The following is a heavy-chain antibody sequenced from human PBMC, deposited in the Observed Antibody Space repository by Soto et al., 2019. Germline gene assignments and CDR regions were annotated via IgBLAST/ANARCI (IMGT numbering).Heavy chain of an antibody. CDR3: AKAPIDGGGMDV. Sequence: GGSLRLSCAASGFTFSSYAMSWVRQAPGKGLEWVSAISRSGGSTYYADSVKGRFTISRDNSKNTLYLQMNSLRAEDTAVYYCAKAPIDGGGMDVWGQGTTVTVSS. J-gene: IGHJ6*02. V-gene: IGHV3-23*01. D-gene: IGHD1-26*01. CDR2: ISRSGGST. CDR1: GFTFSSYA.